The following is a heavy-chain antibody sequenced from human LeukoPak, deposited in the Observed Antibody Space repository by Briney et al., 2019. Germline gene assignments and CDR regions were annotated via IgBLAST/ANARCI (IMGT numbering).Heavy chain of an antibody. CDR2: ISADGSDT. D-gene: IGHD2-21*02. CDR1: GFTFSYYA. V-gene: IGHV3-30*04. CDR3: ARDPRVTPTPRFDY. J-gene: IGHJ4*02. Sequence: GGSLRLSCAASGFTFSYYALHWVRQAPGKGLEWVAAISADGSDTYYADSVKGRFTISRDNSKNTLYLQMSSLRTEDTAVYFCARDPRVTPTPRFDYWGQGALVTVSS.